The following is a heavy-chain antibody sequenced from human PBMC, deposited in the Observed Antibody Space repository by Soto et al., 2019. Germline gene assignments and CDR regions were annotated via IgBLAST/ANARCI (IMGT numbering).Heavy chain of an antibody. D-gene: IGHD3-9*01. V-gene: IGHV3-48*01. CDR1: GFTFSRYS. Sequence: PGGSLRLSCAASGFTFSRYSMNWVRQAPGKGLEWVSYISSSSSTIYYADSVKGRFTISRDNAKNSLYLQMNSLRAEDTAVYYCVSTTNYDILTGYYTYYFDYWGQGTLVTVSS. J-gene: IGHJ4*02. CDR3: VSTTNYDILTGYYTYYFDY. CDR2: ISSSSSTI.